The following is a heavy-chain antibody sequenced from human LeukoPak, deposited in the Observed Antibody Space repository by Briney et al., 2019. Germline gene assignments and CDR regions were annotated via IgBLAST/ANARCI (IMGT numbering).Heavy chain of an antibody. J-gene: IGHJ4*02. CDR2: INPNSGGT. V-gene: IGHV1-2*06. Sequence: ASVKVSCKASGYTFTDLYLHWVRQAPGQGLEWMGRINPNSGGTNYAQNFQGRVTMTRDTSITTVYMELSRLRSDDTAVYYCAREGRAERGHSYAPFDYWGQGTLVSVSS. CDR3: AREGRAERGHSYAPFDY. CDR1: GYTFTDLY. D-gene: IGHD5-12*01.